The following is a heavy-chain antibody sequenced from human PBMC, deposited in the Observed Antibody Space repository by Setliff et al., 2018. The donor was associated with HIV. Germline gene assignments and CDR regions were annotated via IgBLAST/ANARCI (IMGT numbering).Heavy chain of an antibody. D-gene: IGHD2-15*01. CDR2: ISGSGVTT. J-gene: IGHJ4*02. V-gene: IGHV3-23*01. CDR3: ARDPMRTSNFLTWWFFDY. Sequence: GESLKISCAVSGFTFTGYAMSWVRQAPGKGLEWVSTISGSGVTTYYADSVQGRFTISRDNSKNSLYLQMDSLKAEDTAIYYCARDPMRTSNFLTWWFFDYWGQGTLVTVSS. CDR1: GFTFTGYA.